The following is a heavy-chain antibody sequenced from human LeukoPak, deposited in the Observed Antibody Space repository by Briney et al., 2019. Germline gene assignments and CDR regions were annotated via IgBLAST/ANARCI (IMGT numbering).Heavy chain of an antibody. V-gene: IGHV3-7*01. Sequence: GGSLRLSCAASGFTFSTHWMTWVRQAPGKGLEWVANINTDGGETYYVDAVKGRCTISRDNAKNSMYLEMSSLRNDDTAVYYCAMGGRDSSWYWRNWGQGTLVSVYS. J-gene: IGHJ4*02. CDR2: INTDGGET. CDR1: GFTFSTHW. CDR3: AMGGRDSSWYWRN. D-gene: IGHD6-13*01.